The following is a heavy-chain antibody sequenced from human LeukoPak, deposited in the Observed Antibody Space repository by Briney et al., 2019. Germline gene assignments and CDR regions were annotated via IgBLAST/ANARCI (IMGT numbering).Heavy chain of an antibody. CDR3: ARHVRGGSYFNY. CDR2: INHSGST. J-gene: IGHJ4*02. CDR1: GGSFSGYY. V-gene: IGHV4-34*01. D-gene: IGHD3-16*01. Sequence: SETLSLTCAVYGGSFSGYYWSWIRQPPGKGLEWIGEINHSGSTNYNPSLRSRVTISVDTSKNQFSLKLSSVTAADTAVYYCARHVRGGSYFNYWGQGTLVTVSS.